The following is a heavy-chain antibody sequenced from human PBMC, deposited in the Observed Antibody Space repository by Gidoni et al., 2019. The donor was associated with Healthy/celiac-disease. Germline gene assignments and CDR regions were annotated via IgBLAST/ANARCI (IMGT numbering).Heavy chain of an antibody. CDR3: AWYSSRGIFDY. Sequence: QVQLVQSGAEVKKPGSSVTVSCKASGVTFSSYAISWVRQAPVQGLECMGRIIPILGIANSAQKFQGRVTITADKSTSTAYMELSSLRSEDTAVYYCAWYSSRGIFDYWGQGTLVTVSS. CDR2: IIPILGIA. CDR1: GVTFSSYA. V-gene: IGHV1-69*04. J-gene: IGHJ4*02. D-gene: IGHD6-13*01.